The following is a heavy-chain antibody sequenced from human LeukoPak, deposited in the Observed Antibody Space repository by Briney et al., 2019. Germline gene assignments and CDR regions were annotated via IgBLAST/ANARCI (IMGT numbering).Heavy chain of an antibody. D-gene: IGHD3-10*01. CDR3: ARSGVVRGSSPYYMDV. V-gene: IGHV1-2*02. CDR2: INPNSGGT. J-gene: IGHJ6*03. CDR1: GYTFTGYY. Sequence: GASVKVSCKASGYTFTGYYMHWVRQAPGQGLEWMGWINPNSGGTNYAQKFQGRVTMTRDTSISTAYMELSRLRSDDTAVYYCARSGVVRGSSPYYMDVWGKGTTVTISS.